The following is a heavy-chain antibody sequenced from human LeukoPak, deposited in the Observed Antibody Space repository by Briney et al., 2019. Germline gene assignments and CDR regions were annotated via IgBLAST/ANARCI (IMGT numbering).Heavy chain of an antibody. CDR2: IYYSGST. D-gene: IGHD3-22*01. V-gene: IGHV4-30-4*07. J-gene: IGHJ3*02. Sequence: SETLSLTCAVSGGSISSGGYSWSWIRQPPGKGLEWIGYIYYSGSTYYNPSLKSRVTISVDTSKNQFSLKLSSVTAADTAVYYCARVVGYYDSSGYYATGDDAFDIWGQGTMVTVSS. CDR1: GGSISSGGYS. CDR3: ARVVGYYDSSGYYATGDDAFDI.